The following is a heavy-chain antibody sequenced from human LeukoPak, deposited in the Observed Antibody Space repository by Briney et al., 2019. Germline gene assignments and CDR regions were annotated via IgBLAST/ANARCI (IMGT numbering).Heavy chain of an antibody. CDR1: GLTFSNAW. J-gene: IGHJ4*02. CDR2: IKSESVGGAI. V-gene: IGHV3-15*01. D-gene: IGHD3-22*01. CDR3: TTTYHYDSTGYSSYY. Sequence: GGSLRLSCVVSGLTFSNAWMTWVRQAPGKGLEWVGRIKSESVGGAIDYAAPVKGRFTISRDDSRNTVYLQMNSLKTEDTAFYYCTTTYHYDSTGYSSYYWGREPWSPSPQ.